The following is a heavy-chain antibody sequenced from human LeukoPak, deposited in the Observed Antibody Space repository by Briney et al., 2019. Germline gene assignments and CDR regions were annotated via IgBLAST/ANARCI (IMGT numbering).Heavy chain of an antibody. Sequence: GGSLRLSCAASGFTFGSYDMSWVRQAPGKGLEWVSTISGSGGSTYYADSVKGRFTISRDNSKNTLYLQMNSLRAEDTAVYYCARAPGHGAAYYFDYWGQGTLVTVSS. J-gene: IGHJ4*02. D-gene: IGHD3-10*01. CDR3: ARAPGHGAAYYFDY. V-gene: IGHV3-23*01. CDR2: ISGSGGST. CDR1: GFTFGSYD.